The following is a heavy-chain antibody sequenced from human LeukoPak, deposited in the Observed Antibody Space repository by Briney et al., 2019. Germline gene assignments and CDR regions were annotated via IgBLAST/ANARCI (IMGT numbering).Heavy chain of an antibody. CDR1: GFSLSTRGVG. V-gene: IGHV2-5*02. J-gene: IGHJ4*02. D-gene: IGHD2-8*02. Sequence: SGPTLVNPTQTLTLTCTFSGFSLSTRGVGVGWIRQPPGKALEWLALIYWDDDKRYSPSLKSRLTITKDTSKNQVVLTMTNMDPVDTATYYCAHIPEGYSTVDTFDYWGQGTLVTFSS. CDR3: AHIPEGYSTVDTFDY. CDR2: IYWDDDK.